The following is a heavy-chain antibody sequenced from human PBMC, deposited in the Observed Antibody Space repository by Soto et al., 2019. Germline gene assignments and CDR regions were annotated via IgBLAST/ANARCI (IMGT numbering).Heavy chain of an antibody. J-gene: IGHJ6*02. V-gene: IGHV4-4*07. D-gene: IGHD3-10*01. Sequence: QVQLQESGPGLVKSSETLSLSCTVSGGSISSYYWSCIRQPAAKVLERLGRIYTTGSAKYNPSLKIRVIMSVDTSKNQFALKLISVTDADTAVYYCARGEGRFYGAGYYYYGMDVWGQGTTVTVSS. CDR1: GGSISSYY. CDR2: IYTTGSA. CDR3: ARGEGRFYGAGYYYYGMDV.